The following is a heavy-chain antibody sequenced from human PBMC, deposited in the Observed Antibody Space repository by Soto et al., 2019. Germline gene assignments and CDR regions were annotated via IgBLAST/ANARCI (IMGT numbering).Heavy chain of an antibody. CDR2: INHSGST. CDR3: AKSRYGYGFDY. CDR1: GGSFSGYY. D-gene: IGHD5-18*01. Sequence: SETLSLTCAVYGGSFSGYYWSWIRQPPGKGLEWIGEINHSGSTNYNPSLKSRVTISVDTSKNQFSLKLSSVTAADTAVYYCAKSRYGYGFDYWGQGTLVTVSS. J-gene: IGHJ4*02. V-gene: IGHV4-34*01.